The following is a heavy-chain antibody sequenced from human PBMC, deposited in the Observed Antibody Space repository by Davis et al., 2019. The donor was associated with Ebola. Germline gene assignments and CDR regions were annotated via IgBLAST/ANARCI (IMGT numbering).Heavy chain of an antibody. J-gene: IGHJ3*01. D-gene: IGHD1-26*01. CDR1: GFVFSSYV. V-gene: IGHV3-23*01. Sequence: GGSLRLSCAASGFVFSSYVMSWVRRAPGKGLEWVSTLGLSADTYYADSVKDRFTISRDNSKNTLYLQMNGLRVEDTAIYYCAKDTSNIWFDVWGQGTMVTVSS. CDR3: AKDTSNIWFDV. CDR2: LGLSADT.